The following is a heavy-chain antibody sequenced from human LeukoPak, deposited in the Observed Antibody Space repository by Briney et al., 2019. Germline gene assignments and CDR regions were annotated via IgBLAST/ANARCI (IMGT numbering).Heavy chain of an antibody. CDR2: INHSGST. Sequence: PSETLSLTCAVYGGSFSGYYWSWIRQPPGKGLEWIGEINHSGSTNYNPSLKSRVTISVDTSKNQFSLTLSSVTAADTAVYYCATHYYDSSGYYYDFDYWGQGTLVTVSS. CDR1: GGSFSGYY. J-gene: IGHJ4*02. D-gene: IGHD3-22*01. CDR3: ATHYYDSSGYYYDFDY. V-gene: IGHV4-34*01.